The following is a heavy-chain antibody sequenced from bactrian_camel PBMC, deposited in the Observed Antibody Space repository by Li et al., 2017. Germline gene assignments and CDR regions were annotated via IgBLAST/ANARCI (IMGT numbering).Heavy chain of an antibody. CDR3: AEGRGSRGEHCYSLNY. Sequence: HVQLVESGGGSVQAGGSLRLSCTASGFTFDGSDMGWIRQAPGNECELVSTLNSDGSSYYAVAMKGRLTVSQDSARNTVYLQMNNLQPEDTATYYCAEGRGSRGEHCYSLNYWGQGTQVTVS. J-gene: IGHJ4*01. V-gene: IGHV3S63*01. CDR2: LNSDGSS. D-gene: IGHD6*01. CDR1: GFTFDGSD.